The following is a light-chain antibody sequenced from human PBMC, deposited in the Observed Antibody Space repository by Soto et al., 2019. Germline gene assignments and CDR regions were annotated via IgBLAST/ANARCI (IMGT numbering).Light chain of an antibody. CDR2: TND. CDR3: AVWDDRLNGHV. CDR1: SSNMGSNT. V-gene: IGLV1-44*01. Sequence: QSALTQPPSASGTPGQSVTISCYGSSSNMGSNTVHWFQQFPGTAPRLLISTNDQRPSGVPDRFIGSNSGTSASLAISGLQFEDEADYYCAVWDDRLNGHVFGTGTKVTVL. J-gene: IGLJ1*01.